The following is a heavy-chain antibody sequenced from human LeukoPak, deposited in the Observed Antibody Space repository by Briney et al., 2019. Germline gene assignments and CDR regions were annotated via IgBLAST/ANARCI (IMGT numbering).Heavy chain of an antibody. CDR2: ISYDGRNI. V-gene: IGHV3-30*04. D-gene: IGHD6-19*01. Sequence: GGSLRLSCAASGFTFTRYNIHWVRQAPGKGLEWVAVISYDGRNIYYADSVKGRFTISRDNAKNTLYLQMNSLRAEDTAVYFCAREYTSGWFDYWGQGTLATVSS. CDR1: GFTFTRYN. CDR3: AREYTSGWFDY. J-gene: IGHJ4*02.